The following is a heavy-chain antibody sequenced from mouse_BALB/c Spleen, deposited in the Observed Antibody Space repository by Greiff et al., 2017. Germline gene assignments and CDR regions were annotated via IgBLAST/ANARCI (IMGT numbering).Heavy chain of an antibody. CDR2: IYPGNVNT. V-gene: IGHV1S56*01. CDR3: ARDGNFISYYFDY. J-gene: IGHJ2*01. Sequence: QVQLQQSGPELVKPGASVRISCTASGYTFTSYYIHWVKQRPGQGLEWIGWIYPGNVNTKYNEKFKGKATLTADKSSSTAYMQLSSLTSEDSAVYFCARDGNFISYYFDYWGQGTTLTVSS. D-gene: IGHD2-1*01. CDR1: GYTFTSYY.